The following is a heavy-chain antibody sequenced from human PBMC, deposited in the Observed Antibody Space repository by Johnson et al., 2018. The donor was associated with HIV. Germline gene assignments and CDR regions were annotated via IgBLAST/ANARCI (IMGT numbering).Heavy chain of an antibody. Sequence: MLLVESGGSVIRPGGSLRLSCATSGFSVSSNYMSWVRQAPGKGLEWVSVIYSGGSTYYADSVNGRFTISRDNAKNTLYLQMNSLRAEDTAVYYCARDQGLIVTDAFDIWGQGTMVTVSS. J-gene: IGHJ3*02. D-gene: IGHD1-26*01. CDR2: IYSGGST. CDR3: ARDQGLIVTDAFDI. V-gene: IGHV3-66*01. CDR1: GFSVSSNY.